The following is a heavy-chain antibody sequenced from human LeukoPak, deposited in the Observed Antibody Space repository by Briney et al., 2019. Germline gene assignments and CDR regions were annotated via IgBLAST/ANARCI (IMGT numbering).Heavy chain of an antibody. CDR3: ARNGFRTYCGTDCYSDYMDV. J-gene: IGHJ6*03. CDR1: GGSVSGDS. Sequence: SETLCLTCTVSGGSVSGDSWTWIRQPAGKGLEWIGYMYYTGAINYSPSLMGRVAMSVDTSQNQFSLKLTSVTAADTAVYYCARNGFRTYCGTDCYSDYMDVWGKGTTVIVSS. D-gene: IGHD2-21*02. V-gene: IGHV4-59*02. CDR2: MYYTGAI.